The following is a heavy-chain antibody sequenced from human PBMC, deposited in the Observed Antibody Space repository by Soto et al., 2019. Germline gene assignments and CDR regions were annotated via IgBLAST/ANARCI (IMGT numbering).Heavy chain of an antibody. V-gene: IGHV1-24*01. J-gene: IGHJ6*02. Sequence: ASLKVSCKVSGYTLTELSMHWVRQAPGKGLEWMGGFDPEDGETIYAQKFQGRVTMTEDTSTDTAYMELSSLRSEDTAVYYCATDPLPVLAAAGPHNYYGMDVWGQGTTVTVSS. CDR3: ATDPLPVLAAAGPHNYYGMDV. CDR1: GYTLTELS. CDR2: FDPEDGET. D-gene: IGHD6-13*01.